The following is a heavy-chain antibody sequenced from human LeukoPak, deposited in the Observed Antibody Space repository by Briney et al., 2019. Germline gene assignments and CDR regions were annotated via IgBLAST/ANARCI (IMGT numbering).Heavy chain of an antibody. V-gene: IGHV1-2*02. J-gene: IGHJ6*02. CDR1: GYTFTGYY. CDR3: ARDPGIAVAGTSYYYYGMDV. D-gene: IGHD6-19*01. Sequence: ASVKVSCKASGYTFTGYYMHWVRQAPGQGLEWMGWINPNSGGTNYAQKFQGRVTMTRDTSTSTVYMELSSLRSEDTAVYYCARDPGIAVAGTSYYYYGMDVWGQGTTVTVSS. CDR2: INPNSGGT.